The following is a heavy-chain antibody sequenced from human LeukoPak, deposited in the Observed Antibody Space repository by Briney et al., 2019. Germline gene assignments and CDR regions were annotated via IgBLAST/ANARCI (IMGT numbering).Heavy chain of an antibody. Sequence: PGGSLRLSCAASGFTFSSYSMNWVRQAPGKGLEWVSYISSSSSTIYYADSVEGRFTISRDNAKNSLHLQMNSLRAEDTAVYYCARGRQPLDYWGQGTLVTVSS. CDR1: GFTFSSYS. CDR2: ISSSSSTI. D-gene: IGHD6-13*01. CDR3: ARGRQPLDY. V-gene: IGHV3-48*01. J-gene: IGHJ4*02.